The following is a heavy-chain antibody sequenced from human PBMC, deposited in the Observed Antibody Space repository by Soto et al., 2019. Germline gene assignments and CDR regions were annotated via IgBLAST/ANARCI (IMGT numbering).Heavy chain of an antibody. Sequence: XESLALSCAASGFTVSSYGMHWVRQAPGKGLEWVAVIWYDGSNKYYADSVKGRFTISRDNSKNTLYLQMNSLRAEDTAVYYCARDYDYYGSGSRYGMDVWGQGTTVTVSS. V-gene: IGHV3-33*01. J-gene: IGHJ6*02. D-gene: IGHD3-10*01. CDR1: GFTVSSYG. CDR3: ARDYDYYGSGSRYGMDV. CDR2: IWYDGSNK.